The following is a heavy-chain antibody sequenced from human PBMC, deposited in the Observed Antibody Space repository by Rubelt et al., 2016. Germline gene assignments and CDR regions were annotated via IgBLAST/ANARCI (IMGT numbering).Heavy chain of an antibody. CDR2: INPNSGGT. CDR3: ARSLSGRTAMVTHY. J-gene: IGHJ4*02. V-gene: IGHV1-2*02. CDR1: GYTFSGYY. Sequence: QVQLVQSGAEVKKPGASVKVSCKASGYTFSGYYMHWVRQAPGQGLEWMGWINPNSGGTNYAQKFQGRVTMTMYTSIRTAYMELSRLRADDTAVYYCARSLSGRTAMVTHYWGQGTLVTVSS. D-gene: IGHD5-18*01.